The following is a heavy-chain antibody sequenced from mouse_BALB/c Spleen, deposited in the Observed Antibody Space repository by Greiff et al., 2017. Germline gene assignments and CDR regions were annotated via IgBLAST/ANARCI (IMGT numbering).Heavy chain of an antibody. CDR3: DSYGPYAMDY. CDR2: ISPSNGRT. V-gene: IGHV1S81*02. D-gene: IGHD1-2*01. CDR1: GYTFTSYW. J-gene: IGHJ4*01. Sequence: QVQLQQPGAELVKPGASVKLSCKASGYTFTSYWMHWVKQRPGQGLEWIGEISPSNGRTNYNEKFKSKATLTVDKSSSTAYMQLSSLTSEDSAVSYCDSYGPYAMDYWGQGTSVTVSA.